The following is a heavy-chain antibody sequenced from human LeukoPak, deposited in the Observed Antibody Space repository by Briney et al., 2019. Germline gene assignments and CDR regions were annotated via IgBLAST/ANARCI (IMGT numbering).Heavy chain of an antibody. V-gene: IGHV3-23*01. CDR1: GFTFSTYS. Sequence: GGSLRLSCAASGFTFSTYSMNWVRQAPGKGLEWVSAITDSSASTYYADSVKGRFTISRHNSKNTLYLQMNSLRAEDTAVYYCAKGSSSSRPYYFDYWGQGTLVTVSS. CDR2: ITDSSAST. J-gene: IGHJ4*02. D-gene: IGHD6-13*01. CDR3: AKGSSSSRPYYFDY.